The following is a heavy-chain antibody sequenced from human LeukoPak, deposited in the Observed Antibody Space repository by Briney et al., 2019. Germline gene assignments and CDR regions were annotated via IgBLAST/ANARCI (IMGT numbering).Heavy chain of an antibody. CDR2: IYTSDST. Sequence: SETLSLTCSISGPFISGYYWNWIRHPAGKGLEWIGRIYTSDSTYFNPSLKSRVTMSLDTSKNQFSLRLRSVTAADTAVYFCARARAAVGTPFDKWGQGNPGHRLL. CDR3: ARARAAVGTPFDK. CDR1: GPFISGYY. V-gene: IGHV4-4*07. D-gene: IGHD6-13*01. J-gene: IGHJ4*02.